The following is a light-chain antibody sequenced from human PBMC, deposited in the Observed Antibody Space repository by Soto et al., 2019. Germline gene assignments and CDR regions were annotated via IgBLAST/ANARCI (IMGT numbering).Light chain of an antibody. CDR3: SSYTSSNTLHVL. Sequence: QSALTQPASVSGSPGQSITISCTGTSSDVGGYNYVSWCQQHPGKAPKLMIYDVSNRPSGVSNRFSGSKSGNTASLTISGLQAEDEADYYCSSYTSSNTLHVLFGGGTKLTVL. CDR1: SSDVGGYNY. J-gene: IGLJ2*01. CDR2: DVS. V-gene: IGLV2-14*01.